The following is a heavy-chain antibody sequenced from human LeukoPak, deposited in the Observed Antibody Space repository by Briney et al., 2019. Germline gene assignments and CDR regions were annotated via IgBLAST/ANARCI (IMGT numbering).Heavy chain of an antibody. J-gene: IGHJ2*01. Sequence: GGSLRLSCAASGFTFSSYEMNWVRQAPGKGLEWVSYISSSGSTIYYADSVKGRFTISRDNSKNTLYLEMSSLRAEDTAVYYCVKEGIVGASGWYFDLWGRGTLVTVSS. CDR1: GFTFSSYE. CDR3: VKEGIVGASGWYFDL. V-gene: IGHV3-48*03. CDR2: ISSSGSTI. D-gene: IGHD1-26*01.